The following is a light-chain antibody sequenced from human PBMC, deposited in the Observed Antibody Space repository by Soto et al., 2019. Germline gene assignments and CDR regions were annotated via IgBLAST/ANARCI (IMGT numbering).Light chain of an antibody. CDR3: QSYDSSLSGSIV. Sequence: QSVLTQPPSVPGAPGQRVTISCTGSSSNIGAGYDVHWYQQLPGTAPKLLIYGNSNRPSGVPDRFSGSKSGTSASLAITVLQAEDEADYYCQSYDSSLSGSIVFGTGTKVTVL. CDR2: GNS. J-gene: IGLJ1*01. V-gene: IGLV1-40*01. CDR1: SSNIGAGYD.